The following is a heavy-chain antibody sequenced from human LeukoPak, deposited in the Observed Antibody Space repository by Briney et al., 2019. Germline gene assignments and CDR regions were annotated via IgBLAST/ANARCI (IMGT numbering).Heavy chain of an antibody. CDR3: TRVRGPHSSGWYGGYSFEY. CDR1: GFTFGDYG. J-gene: IGHJ4*02. Sequence: GGSLRLSCTASGFTFGDYGMSWVRQAPGKGLEWVGFIRSKGYGGTTEYAAPVHGRFPIPRHDTQSIAYMQMTSLQPEDTAVYYCTRVRGPHSSGWYGGYSFEYWGQGTLVTVSS. CDR2: IRSKGYGGTT. V-gene: IGHV3-49*04. D-gene: IGHD6-19*01.